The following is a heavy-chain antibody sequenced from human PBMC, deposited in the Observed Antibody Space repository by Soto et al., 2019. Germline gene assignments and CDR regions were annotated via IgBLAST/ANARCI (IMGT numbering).Heavy chain of an antibody. CDR2: IYYRGHT. CDR3: ARADWSGWIDY. Sequence: TLPLTCPFSGGSLNNAGYYWAWTRQHPRKGLEWIGYIYYRGHTFYHPSLKSRVSISVATSKNQFSLNLTSVTAADTAVFYCARADWSGWIDYWGHGTLVTVSS. D-gene: IGHD6-19*01. V-gene: IGHV4-31*03. CDR1: GGSLNNAGYY. J-gene: IGHJ4*01.